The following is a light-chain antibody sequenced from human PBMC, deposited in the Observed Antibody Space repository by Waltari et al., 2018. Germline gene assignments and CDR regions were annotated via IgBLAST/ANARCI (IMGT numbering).Light chain of an antibody. V-gene: IGLV2-23*02. CDR3: CSYASSSPRLI. Sequence: QSALTQPAPVSGSLGQSISISCSGTYSNVGSYDLVSWYHQRPGEAPKLLIYEVLKRPSGISNRFSGSKSGNAASLTISALQPEDEGTYYCCSYASSSPRLIFGGGTELSVL. J-gene: IGLJ2*01. CDR1: YSNVGSYDL. CDR2: EVL.